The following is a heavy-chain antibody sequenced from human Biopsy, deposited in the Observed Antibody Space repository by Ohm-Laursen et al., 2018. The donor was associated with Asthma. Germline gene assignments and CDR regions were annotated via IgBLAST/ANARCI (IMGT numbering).Heavy chain of an antibody. CDR1: GFTLTTYA. CDR3: AKGPRIYGDNVAGMDV. Sequence: SLRLSCAASGFTLTTYAIHWVRQAPGKGLEWVAVISYDGSTKYSADSVKGRFIVSRDISKNTLYLQMSSLRVEDTAVYYCAKGPRIYGDNVAGMDVWGQGTAVNVSS. D-gene: IGHD4-17*01. CDR2: ISYDGSTK. J-gene: IGHJ6*02. V-gene: IGHV3-30*18.